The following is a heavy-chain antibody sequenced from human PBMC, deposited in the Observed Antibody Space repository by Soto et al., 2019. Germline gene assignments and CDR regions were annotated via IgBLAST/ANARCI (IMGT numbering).Heavy chain of an antibody. CDR1: GFTFSSYS. V-gene: IGHV3-21*01. CDR2: ISSSSSYI. J-gene: IGHJ3*02. D-gene: IGHD7-27*01. CDR3: ARAKANWGRLVDI. Sequence: GGSMRLSCAASGFTFSSYSMNWVRQAPGKGLEWVSSISSSSSYIYYADSVKGRFTITRDNAKNSLYLQMNSLRAEDTAVYYCARAKANWGRLVDIWGQGTMVTVSS.